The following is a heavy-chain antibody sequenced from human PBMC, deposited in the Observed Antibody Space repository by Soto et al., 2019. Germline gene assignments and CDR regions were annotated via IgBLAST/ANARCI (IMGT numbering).Heavy chain of an antibody. J-gene: IGHJ6*02. V-gene: IGHV3-33*01. Sequence: GWSLRLSCTTSGFTFNTYGMHWVRQAPGKGLEWVAIIWYDGSNKYYADSVKGRFTISRDNSKNTLYLQINSLRAEDTALYYCARADCTGAYCYSWPFNYGVYVWGQGTTVTVSS. CDR1: GFTFNTYG. CDR2: IWYDGSNK. D-gene: IGHD2-15*01. CDR3: ARADCTGAYCYSWPFNYGVYV.